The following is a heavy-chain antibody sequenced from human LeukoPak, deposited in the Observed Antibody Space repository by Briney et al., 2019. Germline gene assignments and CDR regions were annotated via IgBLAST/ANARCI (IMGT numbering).Heavy chain of an antibody. CDR2: IKQDGSEA. V-gene: IGHV3-7*01. CDR3: ATRYCTIPACRASSYHCMDN. CDR1: GFTFSSYW. Sequence: PGGSLRLSCAASGFTFSSYWMTWVRQAPGKGLEGGANIKQDGSEAYYVDSVKGRFTVSRDNAKNSLYLQLNSLGAEDTAVYYCATRYCTIPACRASSYHCMDNWGKGTTVTVSS. D-gene: IGHD2-8*01. J-gene: IGHJ6*03.